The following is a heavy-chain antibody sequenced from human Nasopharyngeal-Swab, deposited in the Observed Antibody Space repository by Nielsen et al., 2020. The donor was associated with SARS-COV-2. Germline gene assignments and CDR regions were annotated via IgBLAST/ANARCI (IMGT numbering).Heavy chain of an antibody. CDR2: INAGNGNT. D-gene: IGHD4-23*01. V-gene: IGHV1-3*01. CDR1: GYTFTSYA. J-gene: IGHJ4*02. CDR3: AREGGTMVVNEFGY. Sequence: ASVKVSCKASGYTFTSYAMHWVRQAPGQRLEWMGWINAGNGNTKYSQKFQGRVTITRDTSASTAYMELSSLRSEDTAVYYCAREGGTMVVNEFGYWGQGTLVTVSS.